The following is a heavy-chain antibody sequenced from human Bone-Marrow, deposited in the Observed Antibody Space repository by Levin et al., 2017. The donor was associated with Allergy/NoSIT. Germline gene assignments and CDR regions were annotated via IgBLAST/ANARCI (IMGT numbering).Heavy chain of an antibody. CDR1: GYTLTELS. CDR3: AIPSGYSSGWYYPPFDP. CDR2: FDPEDGET. V-gene: IGHV1-24*01. D-gene: IGHD6-19*01. Sequence: ASVKVSCKVSGYTLTELSMHWVRQAPGKGLEWMGGFDPEDGETIYAQKFQGRVTMTEDTSTDTAYMELSSLRSEDTAVYYCAIPSGYSSGWYYPPFDPWGQGTLVTVSS. J-gene: IGHJ5*02.